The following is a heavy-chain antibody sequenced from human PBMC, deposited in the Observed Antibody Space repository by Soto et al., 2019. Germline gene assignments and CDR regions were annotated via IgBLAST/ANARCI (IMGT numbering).Heavy chain of an antibody. J-gene: IGHJ4*02. CDR3: ARAPGFYGDFFDY. V-gene: IGHV3-48*04. Sequence: GGSLRLSCAASGFTFSDYSMSWVRQAPGRGLECISYIRSSSGAIYYIDSVKGRFTISRDNAKNSLYLQMNSLRVEDTALYYCARAPGFYGDFFDYWGQGTLVTVSS. D-gene: IGHD4-17*01. CDR1: GFTFSDYS. CDR2: IRSSSGAI.